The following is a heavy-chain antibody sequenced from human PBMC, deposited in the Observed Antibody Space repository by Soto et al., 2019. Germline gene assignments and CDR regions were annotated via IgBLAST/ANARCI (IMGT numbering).Heavy chain of an antibody. Sequence: QVQLVQSGAEVKKPGASVKVSCKASGYTFTSYYMHWVRQAPGQGLEWMGIINPTGGSTNYAQKFEGRVTMTRDKSTSTVYMELSGLRSEDTAVYYCARRSSYSAFDYWGQGTLVTVSS. D-gene: IGHD2-15*01. J-gene: IGHJ4*02. CDR2: INPTGGST. V-gene: IGHV1-46*01. CDR3: ARRSSYSAFDY. CDR1: GYTFTSYY.